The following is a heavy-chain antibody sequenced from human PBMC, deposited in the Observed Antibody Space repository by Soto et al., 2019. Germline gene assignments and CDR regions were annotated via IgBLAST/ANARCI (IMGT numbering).Heavy chain of an antibody. CDR1: GFTFSSYA. CDR3: AKLIGDILTGDAFDI. D-gene: IGHD3-9*01. J-gene: IGHJ3*02. Sequence: GGSLRLSCAASGFTFSSYAMSWVRQAPGKGLEWVSASSGSGGSTYYADSVKGRFTISRDNSKNTLYLQMNSLRAEDTAVYYCAKLIGDILTGDAFDIWGQGTMVTVSS. CDR2: SSGSGGST. V-gene: IGHV3-23*01.